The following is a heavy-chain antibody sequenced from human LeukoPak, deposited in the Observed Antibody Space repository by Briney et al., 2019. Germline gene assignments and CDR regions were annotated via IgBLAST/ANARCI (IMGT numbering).Heavy chain of an antibody. CDR2: IYSGGST. CDR1: GGSISSSSYY. J-gene: IGHJ5*02. V-gene: IGHV3-53*01. Sequence: PSETLSLTCTVSGGSISSSSYYWGWIRQPPGTGLEWVSVIYSGGSTYYADSVKGRFTISRDNSKNTLYLQMNSLRAEDTAVYYCAKVLSRPTSNWFDPWGQGTLVTVSS. D-gene: IGHD3-10*01. CDR3: AKVLSRPTSNWFDP.